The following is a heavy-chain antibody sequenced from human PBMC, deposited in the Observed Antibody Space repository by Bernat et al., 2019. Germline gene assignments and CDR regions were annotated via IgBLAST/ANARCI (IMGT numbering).Heavy chain of an antibody. V-gene: IGHV3-21*01. CDR3: ARASFPSGSYST. Sequence: EVQLVESGGGLVKPGGSLRLSCAASGFTFSSYSMYWVRQAPGKGLEWVSSISSSSSYIYYADSVKGRFTISRDNAKNSLYLQMNSLRAEDTAVYYCARASFPSGSYSTWGQGTLVTVSS. J-gene: IGHJ5*02. CDR1: GFTFSSYS. D-gene: IGHD1-26*01. CDR2: ISSSSSYI.